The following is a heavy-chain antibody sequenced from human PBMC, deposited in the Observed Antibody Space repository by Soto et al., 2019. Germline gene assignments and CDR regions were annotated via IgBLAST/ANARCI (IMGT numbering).Heavy chain of an antibody. D-gene: IGHD4-17*01. Sequence: ASVNVSCKVSGYTLTELSMHWVRQAPGKGLEWMGGFDPEDGETIYAQKFQGRVTMTEDTSTDTAYMELSSLRSEDTAVYYCARGIKYGDYSRWFDAWGQGTLVTVSS. CDR3: ARGIKYGDYSRWFDA. V-gene: IGHV1-24*01. CDR1: GYTLTELS. CDR2: FDPEDGET. J-gene: IGHJ5*02.